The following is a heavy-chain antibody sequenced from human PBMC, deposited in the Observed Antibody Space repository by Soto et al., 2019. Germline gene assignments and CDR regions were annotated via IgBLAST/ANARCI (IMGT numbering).Heavy chain of an antibody. Sequence: GGSLRLSCAASGFTFSSYAMSWVRQAPGKGLEWVSAISGSGGSTYYADSVKGRFTISRDNSKNTLYLQMNSLRAEDTAVYYCASTTVTFLYYYGMDVWGQGTTVTVSS. J-gene: IGHJ6*02. CDR3: ASTTVTFLYYYGMDV. CDR1: GFTFSSYA. CDR2: ISGSGGST. V-gene: IGHV3-23*01. D-gene: IGHD4-4*01.